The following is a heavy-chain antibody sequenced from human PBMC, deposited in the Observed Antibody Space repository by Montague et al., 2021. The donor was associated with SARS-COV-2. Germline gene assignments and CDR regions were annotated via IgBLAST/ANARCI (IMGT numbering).Heavy chain of an antibody. V-gene: IGHV3-23*01. J-gene: IGHJ4*01. Sequence: SLRLSCAASGFIFRHYAMSWVRQAPGKGLEWVSGISTSGDYTYYADSLKGRFTISRDNSRNTLYLQMNSLRAEDTAIYYCAKDREMDYSADYWGQEPWSPSPQ. CDR2: ISTSGDYT. CDR1: GFIFRHYA. D-gene: IGHD5-24*01. CDR3: AKDREMDYSADY.